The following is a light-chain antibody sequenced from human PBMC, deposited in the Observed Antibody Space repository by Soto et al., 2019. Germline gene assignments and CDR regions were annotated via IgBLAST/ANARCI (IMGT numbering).Light chain of an antibody. CDR2: KAT. CDR1: QDISAW. V-gene: IGKV1-5*03. J-gene: IGKJ1*01. CDR3: QQYSAFTWT. Sequence: DIQITQSPSPLSASVGDIVTITCRASQDISAWLDWYQKKPGKPPKLVIYKATALETGVPSRLSGSGYGTELTMTISSLKTDDFKTYYCQQYSAFTWTFGQGTKVDI.